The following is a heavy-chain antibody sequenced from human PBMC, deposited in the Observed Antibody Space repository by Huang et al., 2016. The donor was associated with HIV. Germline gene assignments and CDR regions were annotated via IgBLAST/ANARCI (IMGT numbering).Heavy chain of an antibody. V-gene: IGHV3-11*01. CDR2: ISISGSTI. J-gene: IGHJ4*02. CDR1: GFTFSDYY. Sequence: QVQLVESGGGLVKPGGSLRLSCAASGFTFSDYYMSWIRQAQGKGLEWVALISISGSTIYYADSVKGRFTISRDNAKNALYLQMNNLRAEDTAVYYCARERMVGSTGIFDYWGQGTLVTVSS. CDR3: ARERMVGSTGIFDY. D-gene: IGHD1-26*01.